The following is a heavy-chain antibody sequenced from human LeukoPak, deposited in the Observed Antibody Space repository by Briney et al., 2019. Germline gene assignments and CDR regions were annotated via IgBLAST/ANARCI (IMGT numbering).Heavy chain of an antibody. V-gene: IGHV3-33*06. D-gene: IGHD3-3*01. CDR2: RWYDGSNK. CDR1: GFTFSSYG. J-gene: IGHJ6*04. Sequence: GRSLRLSCAASGFTFSSYGMHWVRQAPGKGLEWVAVRWYDGSNKYYADSVKGRFTISRDNSKNTLYLQMNSLRAEDTAVYYCAKVGSLRFLEWFDVWGKGTTVTVSS. CDR3: AKVGSLRFLEWFDV.